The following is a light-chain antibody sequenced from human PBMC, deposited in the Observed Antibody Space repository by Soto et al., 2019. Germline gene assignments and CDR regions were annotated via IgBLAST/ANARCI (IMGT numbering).Light chain of an antibody. CDR1: SSNIGAGYD. CDR3: QSYDSSLRGV. J-gene: IGLJ2*01. V-gene: IGLV1-40*01. Sequence: QSVLTQPPSVSGAPGQRVTISCTGSSSNIGAGYDVPWYQQLPGTAPKLLMYGNSNRPSGVPDRFSGSKSGTSASLAITGLQAEDEADYYCQSYDSSLRGVFGGGTKLTVL. CDR2: GNS.